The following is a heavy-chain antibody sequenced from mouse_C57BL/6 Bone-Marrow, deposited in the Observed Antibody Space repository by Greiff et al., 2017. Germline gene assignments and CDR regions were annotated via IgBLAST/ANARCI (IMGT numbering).Heavy chain of an antibody. Sequence: QVQLQQSGPELVKPGASVKISCKASGYAFSSSWMNWVKQRPGKGLEWIGRIYPGDGDTNYNGKFKGKATLTADNSSSTAYMQLSSLTSDDSAVYFCARSQLRLLAWFAYWGQGTLVTVSA. CDR1: GYAFSSSW. CDR3: ARSQLRLLAWFAY. CDR2: IYPGDGDT. D-gene: IGHD3-2*02. J-gene: IGHJ3*01. V-gene: IGHV1-82*01.